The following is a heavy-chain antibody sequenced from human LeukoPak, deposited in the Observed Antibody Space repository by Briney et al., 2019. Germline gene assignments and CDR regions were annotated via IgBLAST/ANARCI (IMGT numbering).Heavy chain of an antibody. CDR1: GYTFTSYY. Sequence: ASVKVSCKASGYTFTSYYMHWVRQAPGQGLEWMGIINPSGGSTSYAQKFQGRVTMTRDTSSSTVYMELSSLRSEDMAVYYCARGPLSSSWYDYYYYYYYMDVWGKGTTVTISS. D-gene: IGHD6-13*01. CDR2: INPSGGST. J-gene: IGHJ6*03. V-gene: IGHV1-46*01. CDR3: ARGPLSSSWYDYYYYYYYMDV.